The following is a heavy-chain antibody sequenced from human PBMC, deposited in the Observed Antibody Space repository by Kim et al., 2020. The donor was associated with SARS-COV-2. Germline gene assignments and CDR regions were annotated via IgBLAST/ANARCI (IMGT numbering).Heavy chain of an antibody. D-gene: IGHD3-3*01. CDR3: ARSNYDFWSGYYVNYYYYYGMDV. Sequence: SETLSLTCAVSGGSISSSNWWSWVRQPPGTGLEWIGEIYHSGSTNYNPSLKSRVTISVDKSKNQFSLKLSSVTAADTAVYYCARSNYDFWSGYYVNYYYYYGMDVWGQGTTVTVSS. CDR2: IYHSGST. V-gene: IGHV4-4*02. J-gene: IGHJ6*02. CDR1: GGSISSSNW.